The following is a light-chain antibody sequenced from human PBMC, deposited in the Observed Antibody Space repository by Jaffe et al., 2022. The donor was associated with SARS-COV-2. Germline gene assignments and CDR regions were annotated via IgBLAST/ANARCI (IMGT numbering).Light chain of an antibody. CDR2: TAS. CDR3: QQLNSYPLT. Sequence: DIQLTQSPSFLSASIGDRVTITCRASQDIRSYLSWYQLKPGKAPELLIYTASTLQSGVPSRFSGSESGTKFTLTISSLQPEDFATYYCQQLNSYPLTFGGGTKVEIK. J-gene: IGKJ4*01. V-gene: IGKV1-9*01. CDR1: QDIRSY.